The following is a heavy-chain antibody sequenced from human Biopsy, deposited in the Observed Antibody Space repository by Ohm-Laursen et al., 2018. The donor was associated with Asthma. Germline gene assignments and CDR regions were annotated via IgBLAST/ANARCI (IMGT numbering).Heavy chain of an antibody. CDR3: AKGGQHYYEYYGIDV. J-gene: IGHJ6*02. CDR1: GFTFDNYT. V-gene: IGHV3-30*04. Sequence: SLRLSCAASGFTFDNYTMHWVRQAPGKGLEWVSIISYDGRNTYYADSVEGRFTISRDNSKNTLFLQISSLRTEDTAVYYCAKGGQHYYEYYGIDVWGQGTTVTVSS. D-gene: IGHD3-10*01. CDR2: ISYDGRNT.